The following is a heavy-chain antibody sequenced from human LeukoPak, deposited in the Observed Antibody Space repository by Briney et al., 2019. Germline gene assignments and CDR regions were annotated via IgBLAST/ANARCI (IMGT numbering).Heavy chain of an antibody. CDR1: GFTFSSYA. V-gene: IGHV3-23*01. Sequence: VSTGGSLRLSCAASGFTFSSYAMSWVRQAPWKGLEWVSAISGSGGSTYYADSVKGRFTISRDNSKNTLYLQMNSLRAEDTAVYYCAKDLRAVAGTWDYWGQGTLVTVSS. J-gene: IGHJ4*02. D-gene: IGHD6-19*01. CDR3: AKDLRAVAGTWDY. CDR2: ISGSGGST.